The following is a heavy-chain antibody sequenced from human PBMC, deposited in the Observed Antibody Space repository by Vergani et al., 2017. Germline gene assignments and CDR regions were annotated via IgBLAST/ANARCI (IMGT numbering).Heavy chain of an antibody. CDR1: GFTFNHYA. V-gene: IGHV3-23*01. D-gene: IGHD6-13*01. J-gene: IGHJ4*02. CDR3: AKDGLGGRIAAGRGDFDY. Sequence: EVQLLESGGDLVQPGGSLRLSCAASGFTFNHYAMNWVRQAPGKGLEWVSGISGSGGSTYYAGSVKGRFTISRDSSKNTLYLQMNSLSAGDTAVYYCAKDGLGGRIAAGRGDFDYWGQGTLVIVSS. CDR2: ISGSGGST.